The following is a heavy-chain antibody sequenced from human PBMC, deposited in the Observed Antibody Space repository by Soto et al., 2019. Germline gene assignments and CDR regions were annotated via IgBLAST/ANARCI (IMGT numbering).Heavy chain of an antibody. J-gene: IGHJ3*01. CDR2: VTSSASST. V-gene: IGHV3-23*01. Sequence: GQLLESGGGMVQRGGSLRLSCAASGFTFSSFAMNWVRLPPGRGLEWVAAVTSSASSTHYADSVKGRFTISRDNSKNTLYLQMNSLRADDTAVYYCAKGGAVLLDPFDVWGQGTMVTVSS. CDR3: AKGGAVLLDPFDV. D-gene: IGHD1-26*01. CDR1: GFTFSSFA.